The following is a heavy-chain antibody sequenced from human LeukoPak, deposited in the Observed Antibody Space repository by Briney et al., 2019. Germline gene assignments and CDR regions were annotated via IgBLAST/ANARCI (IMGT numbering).Heavy chain of an antibody. V-gene: IGHV4-34*01. Sequence: SETLSLTCAVYGASFSGYYWNWIRQSPGKGLEWIGEINHNGSTNYNPSLKSRVTMSVDTSKNQFSLKLNSVTAADTAVYYCATYHYDGSGYSVDWGQGTLVTVSS. CDR3: ATYHYDGSGYSVD. J-gene: IGHJ4*02. CDR1: GASFSGYY. CDR2: INHNGST. D-gene: IGHD3-22*01.